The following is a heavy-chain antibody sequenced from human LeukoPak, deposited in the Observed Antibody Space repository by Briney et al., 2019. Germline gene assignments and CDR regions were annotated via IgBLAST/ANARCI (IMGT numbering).Heavy chain of an antibody. CDR2: IYYSGST. D-gene: IGHD6-13*01. Sequence: PSETLSLTCTVSCGSISSYYWSWIRQPPGKGLEWIGYIYYSGSTNYNPSLKSRVTISVDTSKNQFTLKLSSVTAADTAVYYCARGGYSSSWYGERWFDPWGQGTLVTVSS. CDR1: CGSISSYY. CDR3: ARGGYSSSWYGERWFDP. J-gene: IGHJ5*02. V-gene: IGHV4-59*01.